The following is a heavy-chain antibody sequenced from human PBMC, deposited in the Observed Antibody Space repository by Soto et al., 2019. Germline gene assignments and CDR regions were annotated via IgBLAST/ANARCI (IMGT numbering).Heavy chain of an antibody. Sequence: EVQLVESGGGQVQPGGSLTLSCAVSGFTLRSYWMHWVRQAPGKGLEWVARIDSDGRTTNYADSVKGRFTISRDNAKNTVFLHRNSLRAEDRAVYYCARGVVVYQQLVRGRDRFDPWGQGTRVTVSS. CDR2: IDSDGRTT. CDR3: ARGVVVYQQLVRGRDRFDP. CDR1: GFTLRSYW. D-gene: IGHD6-13*01. J-gene: IGHJ5*02. V-gene: IGHV3-74*01.